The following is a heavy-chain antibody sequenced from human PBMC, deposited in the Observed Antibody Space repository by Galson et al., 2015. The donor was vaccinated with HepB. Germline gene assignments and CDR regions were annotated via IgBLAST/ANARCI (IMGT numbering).Heavy chain of an antibody. Sequence: SVKVSCKASGGTFSSYAISWVRQAPGQGLEWMGRIIPILGIANYAQKFQGRVTITADKSTSTAYMELSSLRSEDTAVYYCASTPRGHTAMVTWYYYGMDVWGQGTTVTVSS. CDR1: GGTFSSYA. CDR3: ASTPRGHTAMVTWYYYGMDV. D-gene: IGHD5-18*01. V-gene: IGHV1-69*04. J-gene: IGHJ6*02. CDR2: IIPILGIA.